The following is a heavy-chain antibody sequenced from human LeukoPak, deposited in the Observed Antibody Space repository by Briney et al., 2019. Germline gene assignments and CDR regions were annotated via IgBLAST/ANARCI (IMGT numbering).Heavy chain of an antibody. CDR2: ISGSGGST. CDR1: GFTFDDYA. D-gene: IGHD3-3*01. V-gene: IGHV3-23*01. Sequence: GGSLRLSCAASGFTFDDYAMHWVRQAPGKGLEWVSAISGSGGSTYYADSVKGRFTISRDNSKNTLYLQMNSLRAEDTAVYYCAKKTDFWSGYFASWGQGTLVTVSS. J-gene: IGHJ5*02. CDR3: AKKTDFWSGYFAS.